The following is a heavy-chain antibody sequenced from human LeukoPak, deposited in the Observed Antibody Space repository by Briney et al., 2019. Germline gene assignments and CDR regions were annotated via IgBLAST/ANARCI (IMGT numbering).Heavy chain of an antibody. V-gene: IGHV3-21*01. CDR1: GFTFSSYS. J-gene: IGHJ4*02. CDR2: ISSSSSYI. CDR3: ARAGSYYDSSGYYNDY. D-gene: IGHD3-22*01. Sequence: GGSLRLSCEASGFTFSSYSMNWVRQAPGKGLEWASFISSSSSYIYYADSVKGRFTISRDNAKNSLYLQMNSLRAEDTAVYYCARAGSYYDSSGYYNDYWGQGTLVTVSS.